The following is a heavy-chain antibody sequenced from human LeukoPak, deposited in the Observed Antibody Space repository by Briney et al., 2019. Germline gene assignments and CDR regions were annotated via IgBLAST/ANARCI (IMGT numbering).Heavy chain of an antibody. V-gene: IGHV1-69*05. Sequence: ASVKVSCKASGGTFSSYAISWVRQAPGQGLEWMGGIIPIFGTANYAQKFQGRVTMTRDTSTSAASMELSRLTSDDTAVYYCARDLSSTPNWEFDYWGQGTLVTVSS. CDR2: IIPIFGTA. J-gene: IGHJ4*02. CDR3: ARDLSSTPNWEFDY. CDR1: GGTFSSYA. D-gene: IGHD7-27*01.